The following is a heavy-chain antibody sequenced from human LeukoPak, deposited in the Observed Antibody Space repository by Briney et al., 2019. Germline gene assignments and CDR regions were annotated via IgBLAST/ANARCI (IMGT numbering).Heavy chain of an antibody. J-gene: IGHJ4*02. V-gene: IGHV4-61*01. CDR1: GGSVSSGSYY. D-gene: IGHD7-27*01. CDR2: IYYSGST. CDR3: ASLRDWGLGY. Sequence: SETLSLTCTVSGGSVSSGSYYWSWIRQPPGKGLEWIGYIYYSGSTNYNPSLKSRVTISVDTSKNQFSLKLSSVTDADTAVYYCASLRDWGLGYWGQGTLVTVSS.